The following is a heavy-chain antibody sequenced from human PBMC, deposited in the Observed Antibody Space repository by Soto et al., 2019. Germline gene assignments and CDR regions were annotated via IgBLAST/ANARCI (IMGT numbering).Heavy chain of an antibody. CDR3: ATDVMIRGLSDG. CDR1: GGSISSYY. J-gene: IGHJ4*02. V-gene: IGHV4-59*01. CDR2: IYDSGST. D-gene: IGHD3-10*01. Sequence: SETLSLTCTVSGGSISSYYWSWIRQPPGKGLEWIGYIYDSGSTIYNPSLKSRVTISIDTSKNQFSLKLSSVTAADTAVYYCATDVMIRGLSDGWGQGTLVTVSS.